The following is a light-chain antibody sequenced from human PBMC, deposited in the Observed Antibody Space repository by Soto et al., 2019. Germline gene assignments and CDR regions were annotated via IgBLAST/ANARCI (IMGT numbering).Light chain of an antibody. V-gene: IGLV1-44*01. CDR1: SSNIGSGV. J-gene: IGLJ1*01. Sequence: QSALTQPPSASGSPGQTVTISGSGSSSNIGSGVVNWYQQLPGTAPKLLIYSNNQWPSGVPDRFSGSKSGTSASLAISGLQSEDDADYYCAAWDDSLNGPLFGTGTKVTVL. CDR2: SNN. CDR3: AAWDDSLNGPL.